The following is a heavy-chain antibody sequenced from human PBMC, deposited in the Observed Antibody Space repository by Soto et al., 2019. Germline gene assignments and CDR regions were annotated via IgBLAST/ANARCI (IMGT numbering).Heavy chain of an antibody. D-gene: IGHD3-22*01. J-gene: IGHJ5*02. CDR2: ISDSGHYI. CDR3: ARSGLALPYSARHWFDP. CDR1: GFTFSTYG. Sequence: EVQLVESGGGLVKPGGSLRLSCAASGFTFSTYGMIWVRQAPGKGLEWLSSISDSGHYIYYADSVKGRFTISRDNAQNSLFLQMNSLRGEDSAVYYCARSGLALPYSARHWFDPWGNGTLVTVSS. V-gene: IGHV3-21*01.